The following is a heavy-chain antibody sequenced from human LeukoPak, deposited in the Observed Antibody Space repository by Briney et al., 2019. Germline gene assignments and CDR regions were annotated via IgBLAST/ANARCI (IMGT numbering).Heavy chain of an antibody. J-gene: IGHJ4*02. CDR3: TREGGYCSSTSCYSHFEF. D-gene: IGHD2-2*02. CDR2: IYSGGST. CDR1: GFTVSSNY. Sequence: GGSLRLSCAASGFTVSSNYMSWVRQAPGKGLEWVSVIYSGGSTYYADSVKGRFTISRDNSKNTLYLQMNSLRAEDTAVYFCTREGGYCSSTSCYSHFEFWGQGTLVPVSS. V-gene: IGHV3-66*01.